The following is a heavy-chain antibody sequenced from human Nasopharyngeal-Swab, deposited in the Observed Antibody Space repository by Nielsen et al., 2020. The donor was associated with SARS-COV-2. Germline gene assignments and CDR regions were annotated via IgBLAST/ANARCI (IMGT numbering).Heavy chain of an antibody. D-gene: IGHD3/OR15-3a*01. CDR3: VSERFVDWLPFDT. V-gene: IGHV4-39*07. Sequence: SETLSLTCTVSGGSISSDSYYWGWVRQPPGKGLEWIGSVYYSGTTHYNPSLKSRVTVSVGTSKNQFSLKLNSVSAADTAVYYWVSERFVDWLPFDTWGQGTLVTVSS. J-gene: IGHJ4*02. CDR2: VYYSGTT. CDR1: GGSISSDSYY.